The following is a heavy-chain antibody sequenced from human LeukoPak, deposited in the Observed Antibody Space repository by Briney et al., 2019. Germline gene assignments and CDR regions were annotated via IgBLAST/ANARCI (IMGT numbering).Heavy chain of an antibody. CDR1: GFTFSSYV. V-gene: IGHV3-33*01. CDR2: IWYDGFNK. CDR3: ARDLGNWGWNDF. Sequence: PGRSLRLSCAASGFTFSSYVMHWVRQAPGKGLEWVAVIWYDGFNKYYADSVKGRFTISRDNSKNTLYLQMSSLRAEDTAVYYCARDLGNWGWNDFWGQGTLVTVSS. J-gene: IGHJ4*02. D-gene: IGHD7-27*01.